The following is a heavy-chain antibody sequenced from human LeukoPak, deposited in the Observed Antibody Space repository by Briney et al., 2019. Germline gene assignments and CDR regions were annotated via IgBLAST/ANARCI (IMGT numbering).Heavy chain of an antibody. J-gene: IGHJ4*02. D-gene: IGHD4-17*01. CDR2: ISWNSGSI. CDR1: GFTFDDYA. V-gene: IGHV3-9*01. CDR3: AKTHDYGDYAVDY. Sequence: GGSLRLSCAASGFTFDDYAMDWVRQAPGKGLEWVSGISWNSGSIGYADSVKGRFTISRDNAKNSLYLQMNSLRAEDTALYYCAKTHDYGDYAVDYWGQGTLVTVSS.